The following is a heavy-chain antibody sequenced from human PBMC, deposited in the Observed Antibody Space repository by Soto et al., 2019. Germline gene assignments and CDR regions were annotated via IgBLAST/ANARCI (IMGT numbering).Heavy chain of an antibody. V-gene: IGHV3-33*01. J-gene: IGHJ6*03. CDR3: ARILSPYYYYYMDV. Sequence: GGSLRLSCAASGFTFSSYGMHWVRQAPGKGLEWVAVIWYDGSNKYYADSVKGRFTISRDNSKNTLYLQMNSLRAEDTAVYYCARILSPYYYYYMDVWGKGTTVTVSS. CDR1: GFTFSSYG. CDR2: IWYDGSNK.